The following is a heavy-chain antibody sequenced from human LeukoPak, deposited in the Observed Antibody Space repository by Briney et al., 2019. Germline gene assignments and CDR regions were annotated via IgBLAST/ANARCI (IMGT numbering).Heavy chain of an antibody. V-gene: IGHV7-4-1*02. Sequence: ASVKVSCKASGYTFTSYAMNWVRQAPGQGLEWMGWINTNTGNPTYAQGFTGRFVFSLDTSVSTAYLQTSSLKAEDTAVYYCARVFGVRIPPKLENPGGFGYWGQGTLVTVSS. J-gene: IGHJ4*02. CDR3: ARVFGVRIPPKLENPGGFGY. CDR1: GYTFTSYA. D-gene: IGHD2-8*01. CDR2: INTNTGNP.